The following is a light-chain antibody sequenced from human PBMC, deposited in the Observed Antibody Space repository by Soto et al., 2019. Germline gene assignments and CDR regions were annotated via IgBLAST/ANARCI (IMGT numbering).Light chain of an antibody. CDR1: SSDVGGYNY. J-gene: IGLJ2*01. V-gene: IGLV2-14*01. CDR3: SSYTSSSSVV. CDR2: EVS. Sequence: QSALTQPASVPGSPGQSITISCTGTSSDVGGYNYVSWYQQHPGKAPKLMIYEVSNRPSGISNRFSGSKSGNTASLTISGLQAEDEADYYCSSYTSSSSVVFSGGTKLTVL.